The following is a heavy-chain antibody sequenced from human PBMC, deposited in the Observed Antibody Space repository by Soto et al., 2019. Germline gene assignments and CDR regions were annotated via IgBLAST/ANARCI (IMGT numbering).Heavy chain of an antibody. CDR3: AKTESFNGYYNAFDS. CDR2: VRGGGGST. V-gene: IGHV3-23*01. J-gene: IGHJ4*02. D-gene: IGHD3-9*01. CDR1: GFSFAGYA. Sequence: GSLRLSCAASGFSFAGYAVAWVRQAPGKGLEWVSTVRGGGGSTYYADSVKGRFTISRDNSGNTVYLQMNSLNAGDTALYYCAKTESFNGYYNAFDSWGQGTRVTVSS.